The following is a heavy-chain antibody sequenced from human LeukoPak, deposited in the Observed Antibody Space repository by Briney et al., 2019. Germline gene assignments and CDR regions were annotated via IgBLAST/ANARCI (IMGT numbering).Heavy chain of an antibody. V-gene: IGHV4-59*01. D-gene: IGHD2-15*01. CDR1: GGSISSYY. Sequence: SETLSLTCTVSGGSISSYYWSWIRQPPGKGLEWIGYIYYSGSTNYNPSLKSRVTISVDTSKNQFSLKLSSVTAADTAVYYCARVGPYCSGGSCYSFGPRAGLPIDDYWGQGTLVTVSS. CDR3: ARVGPYCSGGSCYSFGPRAGLPIDDY. J-gene: IGHJ4*02. CDR2: IYYSGST.